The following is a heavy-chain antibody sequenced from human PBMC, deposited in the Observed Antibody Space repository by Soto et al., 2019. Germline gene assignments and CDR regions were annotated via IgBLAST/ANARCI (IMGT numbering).Heavy chain of an antibody. V-gene: IGHV2-5*02. CDR1: GFSLSTSGVG. D-gene: IGHD6-6*01. CDR3: AHSRPPRLLDY. Sequence: QITLKESGPPLVKPTQTLTLTCTFSGFSLSTSGVGVGWIRQPPGKALEWLALIYWDDDKRYSPSLNSRLTITKDTSKNQVVLTMTNMDPVDTATCYCAHSRPPRLLDYWGQGTLVTVSS. CDR2: IYWDDDK. J-gene: IGHJ4*02.